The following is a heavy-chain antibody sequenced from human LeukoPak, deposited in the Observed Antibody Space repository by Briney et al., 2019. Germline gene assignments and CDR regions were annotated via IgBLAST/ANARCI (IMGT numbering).Heavy chain of an antibody. CDR2: ISYDGSNK. Sequence: GGSLRLSCAVSGFTFSSYGMSWVRQAPGKGLEWVAVISYDGSNKYYADSVKGRFTISRDNSKNTLYLQMNSLRAEDTAVYYCARANTAMVSWGQGTLVTVSS. V-gene: IGHV3-30*03. CDR1: GFTFSSYG. J-gene: IGHJ4*02. D-gene: IGHD5-18*01. CDR3: ARANTAMVS.